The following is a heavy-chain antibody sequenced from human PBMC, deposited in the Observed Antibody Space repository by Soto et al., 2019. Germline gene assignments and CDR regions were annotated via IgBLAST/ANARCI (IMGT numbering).Heavy chain of an antibody. V-gene: IGHV1-69*01. CDR1: GGTFSSYA. CDR3: ARSRFLSGYYRDYYYYGMDV. D-gene: IGHD3-3*01. J-gene: IGHJ6*02. Sequence: QVQLVQSGAEVKKPGSSVKVSCKASGGTFSSYAISWVRQAPGQGLEWMGGIIPIFGTANYAQKFQGRVTITADESTSTADMELSSLRSEDTAVYYCARSRFLSGYYRDYYYYGMDVWGQGTTVTVSS. CDR2: IIPIFGTA.